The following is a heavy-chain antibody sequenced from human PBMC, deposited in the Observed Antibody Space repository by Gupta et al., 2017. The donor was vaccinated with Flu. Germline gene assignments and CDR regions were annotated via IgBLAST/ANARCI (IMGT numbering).Heavy chain of an antibody. CDR3: ARRGSGIYSFDY. J-gene: IGHJ4*02. D-gene: IGHD1-26*01. Sequence: QVQLVESGGGVVQPGRSLRLSCAASGFTFSTYGMHWVRQAPGKGLEWVAIVWSDGSEKHHADSVKGRFTISRDNSKSTLYLQMNSLRAEDTAVYYCARRGSGIYSFDYWGQGTLVTVSS. CDR2: VWSDGSEK. CDR1: GFTFSTYG. V-gene: IGHV3-33*01.